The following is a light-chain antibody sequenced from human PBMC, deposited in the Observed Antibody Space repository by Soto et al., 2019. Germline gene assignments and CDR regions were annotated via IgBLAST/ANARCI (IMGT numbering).Light chain of an antibody. CDR2: DAS. Sequence: EVVLTQSPATLSLSPGERATLSCSASQSVSSFLAWYQQKPGQAPRLLIYDASNRATGIPARFSGSGSGTDFALTISSLEPEDFAVNYCQQRSNWPSITFGQGTRLEIK. CDR3: QQRSNWPSIT. J-gene: IGKJ5*01. V-gene: IGKV3-11*01. CDR1: QSVSSF.